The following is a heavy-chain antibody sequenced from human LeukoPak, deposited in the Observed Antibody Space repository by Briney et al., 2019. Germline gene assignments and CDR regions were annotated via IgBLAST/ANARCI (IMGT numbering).Heavy chain of an antibody. Sequence: SETLSLTCTVSGGSISSYYWSWIRQPPGKGLEWIGYIYYSGSTNYNPSLKSRVTISVDTSKNQFSLKPSSVTAADTAVYYCAKDPGSGGSLDYWGQGTLVTVSS. V-gene: IGHV4-59*01. D-gene: IGHD2-15*01. CDR3: AKDPGSGGSLDY. CDR1: GGSISSYY. CDR2: IYYSGST. J-gene: IGHJ4*02.